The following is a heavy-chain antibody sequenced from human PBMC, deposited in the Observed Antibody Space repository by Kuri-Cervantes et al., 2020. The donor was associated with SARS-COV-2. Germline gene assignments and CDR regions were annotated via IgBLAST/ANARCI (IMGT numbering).Heavy chain of an antibody. CDR2: IYYSGST. Sequence: SETLSLTCTVSGGSISNSFYYWGWIRQPPGKGLEWIGSIYYSGSTFYSPSLKSRVTIFVDTSKDQFSLKLSSVTAAGTAVYYCRGYSTSSYYYYGMDVWGHGTTVTVSS. V-gene: IGHV4-39*01. D-gene: IGHD6-6*01. J-gene: IGHJ6*02. CDR1: GGSISNSFYY. CDR3: RGYSTSSYYYYGMDV.